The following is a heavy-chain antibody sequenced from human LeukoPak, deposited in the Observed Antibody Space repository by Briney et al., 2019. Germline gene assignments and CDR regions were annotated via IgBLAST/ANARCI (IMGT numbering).Heavy chain of an antibody. CDR1: GYTFISYY. J-gene: IGHJ5*02. V-gene: IGHV1-46*01. CDR2: INPSAGST. D-gene: IGHD3-10*01. Sequence: GASVQVSCKASGYTFISYYMHGLLQAPAQEVEWMGIINPSAGSTSYAQKFQGRVTMTRDTSTSPVYMELSRLRPEDTAVYYCAREGYYYGSGSYYDGGHWFDPWGQGTLVTVSS. CDR3: AREGYYYGSGSYYDGGHWFDP.